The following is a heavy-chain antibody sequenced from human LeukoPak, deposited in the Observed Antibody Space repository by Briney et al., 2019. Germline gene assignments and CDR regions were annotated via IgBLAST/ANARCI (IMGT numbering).Heavy chain of an antibody. CDR3: ARLRPHYSNYDLGYFDY. D-gene: IGHD4-11*01. V-gene: IGHV4-39*01. CDR1: GGSISSSSYY. J-gene: IGHJ4*02. Sequence: SETLSLTCTVSGGSISSSSYYWGWIRQPPGKGLEWIGSIYYSGSTYYNPSLKSRVTISVDTSKDQFSLKLSSVTAADTAVYYCARLRPHYSNYDLGYFDYWGQGTLVTVSS. CDR2: IYYSGST.